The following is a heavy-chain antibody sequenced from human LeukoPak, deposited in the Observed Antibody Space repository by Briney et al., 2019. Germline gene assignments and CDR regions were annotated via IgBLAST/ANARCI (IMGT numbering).Heavy chain of an antibody. V-gene: IGHV5-10-1*01. CDR3: ARQSRWNDDF. CDR2: IDPSDSYS. D-gene: IGHD1-1*01. J-gene: IGHJ4*02. Sequence: GESLKISCKGSGYSFTTYWISWVRQMPGKGLEWMGNIDPSDSYSNYSPSFQGHVTISADRSLSTAYLQWSSLKASDTAIYYCARQSRWNDDFWGQGTLVTVSS. CDR1: GYSFTTYW.